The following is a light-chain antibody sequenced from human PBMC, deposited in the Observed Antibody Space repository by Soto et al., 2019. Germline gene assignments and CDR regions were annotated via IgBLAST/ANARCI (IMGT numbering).Light chain of an antibody. CDR3: QQYGSSPRT. J-gene: IGKJ1*01. V-gene: IGKV3-20*01. CDR1: QSVSSSL. Sequence: IVLTQYPDTLSLSVGERASVSCRASQSVSSSLLAWYQQKPGQAPRLLISAASSRATGIPDRFSGSGSGTDFTLTISRLEPEDFAVYYCQQYGSSPRTFGQGTKVDIK. CDR2: AAS.